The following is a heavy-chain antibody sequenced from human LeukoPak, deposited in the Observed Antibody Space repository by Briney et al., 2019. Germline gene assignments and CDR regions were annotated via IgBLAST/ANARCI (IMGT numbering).Heavy chain of an antibody. J-gene: IGHJ4*01. CDR2: LSWNPGGI. CDR1: GFTFGDYA. D-gene: IGHD6-13*01. V-gene: IGHV3-9*01. Sequence: GGSLRLSCAASGFTFGDYAKDWFRIATGNGKKSVSGLSWNPGGIGYADSVKGRCTFSRVDVKDTRSLVMNSPRADDTAVYYCVRERTAAAVEFDYWGQGTLVTVSS. CDR3: VRERTAAAVEFDY.